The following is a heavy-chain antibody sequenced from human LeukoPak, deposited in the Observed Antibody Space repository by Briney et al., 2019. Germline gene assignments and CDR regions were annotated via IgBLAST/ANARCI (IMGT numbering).Heavy chain of an antibody. CDR2: ITSSSTYI. D-gene: IGHD2-2*01. CDR3: ARDPIVVVPSASFYYYMDV. Sequence: GGSLRLSCVASGFTFSSYSMNWVRQAPGKGLEWVSSITSSSTYIYYADSVKGRFTISRDNAKNSLYLQMNSLRAEDTAVYYCARDPIVVVPSASFYYYMDVWGKGTTVTLSS. J-gene: IGHJ6*03. CDR1: GFTFSSYS. V-gene: IGHV3-21*01.